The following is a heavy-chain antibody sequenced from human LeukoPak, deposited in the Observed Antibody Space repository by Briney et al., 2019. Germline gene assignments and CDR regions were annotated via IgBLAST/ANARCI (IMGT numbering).Heavy chain of an antibody. Sequence: PGGSLRLSCAASGFTFSSYAMSWVRQAPGKGLEWVSAISGSGGSTNYADSVKGRFTISRDNSKNTLYLQMNSLRAEDTAVYYCAKDLNSYYYYYGMDVWGQGTTVTVSS. CDR2: ISGSGGST. J-gene: IGHJ6*02. V-gene: IGHV3-23*01. CDR3: AKDLNSYYYYYGMDV. CDR1: GFTFSSYA. D-gene: IGHD2/OR15-2a*01.